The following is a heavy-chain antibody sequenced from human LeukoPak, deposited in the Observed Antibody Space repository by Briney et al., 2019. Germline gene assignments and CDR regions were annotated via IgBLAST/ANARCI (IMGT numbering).Heavy chain of an antibody. D-gene: IGHD5-18*01. J-gene: IGHJ4*02. Sequence: GESLRLSCAASGFTFSSYAMHWVRQAPGKGLEWVAVISYDGSNKYYADSVKGRFTISRDNSKNTLYLQMNSLRAEDTAVYYCARAGGYSYGFLEYWGQGTLVTVSS. V-gene: IGHV3-30*04. CDR3: ARAGGYSYGFLEY. CDR1: GFTFSSYA. CDR2: ISYDGSNK.